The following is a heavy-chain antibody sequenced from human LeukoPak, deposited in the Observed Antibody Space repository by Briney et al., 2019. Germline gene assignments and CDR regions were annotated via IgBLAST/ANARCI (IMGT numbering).Heavy chain of an antibody. CDR2: IYYTGST. V-gene: IGHV4-39*07. D-gene: IGHD3-10*01. CDR1: GGSISSSSYY. Sequence: PSETLSLTCTVSGGSISSSSYYWGWIRQPPRKGLEWIGSIYYTGSTYYNPSLKSLVTISVDTSKSQFSLKLSSVTAADTAVYYCARAPEGYGSGSYFRQYYYYMDVWGKGTTVTISS. J-gene: IGHJ6*03. CDR3: ARAPEGYGSGSYFRQYYYYMDV.